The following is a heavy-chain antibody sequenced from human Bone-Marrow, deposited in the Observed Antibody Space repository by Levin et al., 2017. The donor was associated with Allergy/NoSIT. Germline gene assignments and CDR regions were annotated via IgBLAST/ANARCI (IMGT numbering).Heavy chain of an antibody. V-gene: IGHV3-48*03. Sequence: GGSLRLSCAASGFTFSSYEMNWVRQAPGKGLEWVSYISSSGSTIYYADSVKGRFTISRDNAKNSLYLQMNSLRAEDTAVYYCASVGGVVVAATFYGMDVWGQGTTVTVSS. CDR2: ISSSGSTI. CDR3: ASVGGVVVAATFYGMDV. CDR1: GFTFSSYE. J-gene: IGHJ6*02. D-gene: IGHD2-15*01.